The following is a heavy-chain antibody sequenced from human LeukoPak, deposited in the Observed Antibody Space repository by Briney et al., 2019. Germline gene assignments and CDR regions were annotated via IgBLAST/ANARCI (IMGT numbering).Heavy chain of an antibody. D-gene: IGHD3-10*01. CDR3: ARGRTPMVRGVNHGAFDI. Sequence: SETLSLTCAVYGGSFSGYYWSWIRQPPGKGLEWIGEINHSGSTNYNPSLKSRVTISVDTSKNQFSLKLSSVTAADTAVYYCARGRTPMVRGVNHGAFDIWGQGTMVTVSS. V-gene: IGHV4-34*01. CDR2: INHSGST. J-gene: IGHJ3*02. CDR1: GGSFSGYY.